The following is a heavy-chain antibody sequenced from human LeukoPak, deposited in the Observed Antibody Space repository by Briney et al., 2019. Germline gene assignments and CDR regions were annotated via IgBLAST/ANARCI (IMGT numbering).Heavy chain of an antibody. CDR1: GYTFTSYG. D-gene: IGHD5-24*01. CDR2: INPSGGNT. J-gene: IGHJ3*02. V-gene: IGHV1-46*01. Sequence: ASVKVSCKASGYTFTSYGISWARQAPGQGLEWMGLINPSGGNTNYAQNFQGRVTMTRDTSASTVYMELSSLRSEDTAIYYCARIRDGYNDAYDIWGQGTVVTVPS. CDR3: ARIRDGYNDAYDI.